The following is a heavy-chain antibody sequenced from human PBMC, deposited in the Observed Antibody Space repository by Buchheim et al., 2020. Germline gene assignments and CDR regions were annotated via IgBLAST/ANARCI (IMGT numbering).Heavy chain of an antibody. CDR1: GFTFDDFA. J-gene: IGHJ4*02. Sequence: EVQLVESGGGLVQPGRSLRLSCTASGFTFDDFAMTWVRQAPGKGLEWVSYISSSGSTIYYADSVKGRFTISRDNAKNSLYLQMNSLRAEDTAVYYCARELKDIVVVPALDYWGQGTL. CDR2: ISSSGSTI. D-gene: IGHD2-2*01. CDR3: ARELKDIVVVPALDY. V-gene: IGHV3-48*03.